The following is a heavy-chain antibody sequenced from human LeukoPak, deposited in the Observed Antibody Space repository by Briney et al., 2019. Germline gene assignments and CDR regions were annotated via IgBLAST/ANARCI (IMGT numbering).Heavy chain of an antibody. D-gene: IGHD3-10*01. J-gene: IGHJ4*02. CDR2: TSSDLNVK. CDR3: AREGYYGSGSPPSLYFDY. V-gene: IGHV3-30-3*01. Sequence: GGSLRLSCAASGFTFRNYVIHWVRQAPGKGLEWVAVTSSDLNVKLYADSVKGRFTISRDNSRSTLYLQMNSLRPEDTAIYYCAREGYYGSGSPPSLYFDYWGQGTLVTVS. CDR1: GFTFRNYV.